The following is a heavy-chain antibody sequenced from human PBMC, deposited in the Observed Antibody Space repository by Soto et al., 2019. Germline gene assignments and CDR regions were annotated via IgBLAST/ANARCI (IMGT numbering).Heavy chain of an antibody. V-gene: IGHV5-51*01. CDR3: ARHLHSDSVHISPVSPDY. CDR1: GYTFTSYW. J-gene: IGHJ4*02. CDR2: IYPGDSNT. D-gene: IGHD4-4*01. Sequence: KVSCTDSGYTFTSYWIGWVRQMPGKGLEWMGIIYPGDSNTRYSPSFQGQVTISADKSISTAFLQWSSLKAADSAMYHCARHLHSDSVHISPVSPDYWGQGTLVTVSS.